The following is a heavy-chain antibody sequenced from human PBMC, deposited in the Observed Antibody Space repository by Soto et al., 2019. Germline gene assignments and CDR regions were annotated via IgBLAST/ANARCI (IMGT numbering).Heavy chain of an antibody. Sequence: GGSLRLSCAASGFTFSNAWMSWVRQAPGKGLEWVGRIKSKTDGGTTDYAAPVKGRFTISRDDSKNTLYLQMNSLKTEDTAVYYCNTDGGGSIVGATWEYYYGMDVWGQGTTVTVSS. CDR2: IKSKTDGGTT. CDR1: GFTFSNAW. CDR3: NTDGGGSIVGATWEYYYGMDV. J-gene: IGHJ6*02. D-gene: IGHD1-26*01. V-gene: IGHV3-15*01.